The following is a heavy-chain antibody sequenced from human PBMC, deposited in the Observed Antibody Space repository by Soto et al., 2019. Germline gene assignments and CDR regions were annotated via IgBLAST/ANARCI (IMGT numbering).Heavy chain of an antibody. J-gene: IGHJ5*02. D-gene: IGHD5-18*01. Sequence: QVQLVQSGAEVKKPGSSVKVSCKASGGTFSSYTISWVRQAPGQGLEWMGRIIPILGIANYAQKFQGRVTITADKSTSTAYMDLSSLRSEDTAVYYCAREQGGYSYGTGWFDPWGQGTLVTVSS. CDR3: AREQGGYSYGTGWFDP. V-gene: IGHV1-69*08. CDR1: GGTFSSYT. CDR2: IIPILGIA.